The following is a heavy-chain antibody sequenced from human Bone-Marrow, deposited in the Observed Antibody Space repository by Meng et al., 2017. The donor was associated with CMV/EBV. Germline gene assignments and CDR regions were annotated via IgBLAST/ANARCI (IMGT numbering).Heavy chain of an antibody. V-gene: IGHV3-53*01. CDR1: GYSITSGFY. Sequence: GGSLRLSCTVSGYSITSGFYWVWIRQPPGKGLEWVAFMYGDDYRFYADSVRGRFIISRDDSENTLYLQMDSLKVDDTAVYFCARGVLGVVPQDYWGQGTLVTVSS. J-gene: IGHJ4*02. D-gene: IGHD3-3*01. CDR3: ARGVLGVVPQDY. CDR2: MYGDDYR.